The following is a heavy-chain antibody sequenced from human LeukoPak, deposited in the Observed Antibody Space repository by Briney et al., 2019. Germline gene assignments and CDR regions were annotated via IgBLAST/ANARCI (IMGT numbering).Heavy chain of an antibody. CDR1: GFTFSGYV. Sequence: GGSLRLSCSASGFTFSGYVMHWVRQAPGKGLEYVAAISSTGGTTYYADSVKGRFTISRDNSKDTLYLQMSSQRAEDTAVYYCLKPYDYWGQGTLVTVSS. V-gene: IGHV3-64D*09. CDR3: LKPYDY. CDR2: ISSTGGTT. J-gene: IGHJ4*02.